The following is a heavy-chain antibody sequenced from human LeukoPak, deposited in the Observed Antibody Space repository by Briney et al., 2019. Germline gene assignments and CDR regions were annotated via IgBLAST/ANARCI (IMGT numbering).Heavy chain of an antibody. CDR3: AKERCGGDCYQDY. D-gene: IGHD2-21*02. Sequence: PGGSLRLSCAASGFTFSSYGMHWVRQAPGKGLEWVAVISYDGSNKYYADSVKGRFTISRDNPKNMLYLQMNSLRAEDTAVYYCAKERCGGDCYQDYWGQGTLVTVSS. CDR2: ISYDGSNK. V-gene: IGHV3-30*18. J-gene: IGHJ4*02. CDR1: GFTFSSYG.